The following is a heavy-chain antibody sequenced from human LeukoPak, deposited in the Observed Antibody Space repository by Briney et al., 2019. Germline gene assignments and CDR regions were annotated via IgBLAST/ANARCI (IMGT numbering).Heavy chain of an antibody. CDR2: IWYDGSNK. Sequence: PGGSLRLSCAASGFTFRNYGMHWVRQAPGKGLEWVAVIWYDGSNKYYADSVKGRFSISRDSSKNTLYLQMNSLRAEDTAVYYCAKDLVGAFDYWGQGTLVTVSS. CDR3: AKDLVGAFDY. CDR1: GFTFRNYG. V-gene: IGHV3-33*06. J-gene: IGHJ4*02. D-gene: IGHD1-26*01.